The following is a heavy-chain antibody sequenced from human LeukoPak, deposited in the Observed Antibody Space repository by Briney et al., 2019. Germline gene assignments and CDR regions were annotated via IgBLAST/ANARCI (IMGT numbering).Heavy chain of an antibody. CDR1: GDTFSNYA. CDR3: ARAYQPLGGLSFPDS. CDR2: INTNTGDP. J-gene: IGHJ5*01. V-gene: IGHV7-4-1*02. D-gene: IGHD3-16*02. Sequence: ASVKASCKASGDTFSNYAISWVREAPGQGLEWMGWINTNTGDPTYAQDFTGRFVFSVDTSVSTAYLQISSLKAEDTAVYYCARAYQPLGGLSFPDSWGQGTLVTVSS.